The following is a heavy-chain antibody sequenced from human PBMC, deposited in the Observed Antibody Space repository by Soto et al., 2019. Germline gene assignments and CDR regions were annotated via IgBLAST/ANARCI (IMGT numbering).Heavy chain of an antibody. CDR1: GFTFSSYA. CDR2: ISGSGGST. CDR3: AKDRRASIAAAGALDY. J-gene: IGHJ4*02. Sequence: GGSLRLSCAASGFTFSSYAMSWVRQAPGKGPEWVSAISGSGGSTYYADSVKGRFTISRDNSKNTLYLQMNSLSAEDTAVYYCAKDRRASIAAAGALDYWGQGTLVTVSS. D-gene: IGHD6-13*01. V-gene: IGHV3-23*01.